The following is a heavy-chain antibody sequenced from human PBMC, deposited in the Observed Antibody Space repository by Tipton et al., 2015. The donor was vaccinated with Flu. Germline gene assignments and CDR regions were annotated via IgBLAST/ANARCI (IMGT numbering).Heavy chain of an antibody. CDR2: IRSKVYGETT. D-gene: IGHD6-19*01. CDR3: IRDQGGLYEVLDF. CDR1: GFTFGDYG. Sequence: SLRLSCRGSGFTFGDYGMTWVRQAPGKGLEWIGVIRSKVYGETTEYAASLQGRFTVSRDDSKNTVYLQMNSLKSEDTAMYFCIRDQGGLYEVLDFWGQGTLVTVSS. V-gene: IGHV3-49*04. J-gene: IGHJ4*02.